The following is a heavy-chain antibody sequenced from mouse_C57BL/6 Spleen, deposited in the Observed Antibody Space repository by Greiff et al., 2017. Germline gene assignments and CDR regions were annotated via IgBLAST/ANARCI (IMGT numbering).Heavy chain of an antibody. CDR2: IYPGDGDT. CDR1: GYAFSSSW. D-gene: IGHD1-1*01. CDR3: AGSEYCGSSYYFDY. Sequence: QVQLQQSGPELVKPGASVKISCKASGYAFSSSWMNWVKQRPGKGLEWIGRIYPGDGDTNYNGKFKGKATLTADKSSSTAYMQLSSLTSEDSAVYFCAGSEYCGSSYYFDYWGQGTTLTVSS. V-gene: IGHV1-82*01. J-gene: IGHJ2*01.